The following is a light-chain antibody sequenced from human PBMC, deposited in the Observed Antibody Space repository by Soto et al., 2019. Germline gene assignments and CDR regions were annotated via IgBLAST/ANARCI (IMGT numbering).Light chain of an antibody. CDR1: QCISSY. Sequence: DIQLTQSPSFLSASVGDGVTITCRASQCISSYLAWYQQKPGRAPKLLIYAASRFSGSGSGTEFTLTISSLQPEDFATYYSQQLNSYPRTFGQGTKVEIK. CDR2: AA. V-gene: IGKV1-9*01. CDR3: QQLNSYPRT. J-gene: IGKJ1*01.